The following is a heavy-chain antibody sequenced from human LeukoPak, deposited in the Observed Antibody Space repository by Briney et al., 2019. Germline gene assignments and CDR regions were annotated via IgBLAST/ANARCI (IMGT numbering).Heavy chain of an antibody. CDR3: ARPSSPSYYYYMDV. V-gene: IGHV1-18*01. D-gene: IGHD6-6*01. Sequence: GASVKVSCKASGYTFTSYGTSWVRQAPGQGLEWMGWISAYNGNTNYAQKLQGRVTMTTDTSTSTAYMELRSLRSDDTAVYYCARPSSPSYYYYMDVWGKGTTVTVSS. CDR1: GYTFTSYG. J-gene: IGHJ6*03. CDR2: ISAYNGNT.